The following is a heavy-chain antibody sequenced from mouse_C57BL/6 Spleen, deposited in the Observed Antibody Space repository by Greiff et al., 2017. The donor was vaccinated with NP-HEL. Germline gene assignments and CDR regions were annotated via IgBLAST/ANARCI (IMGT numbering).Heavy chain of an antibody. CDR2: IGPGSGST. J-gene: IGHJ4*01. CDR1: GYTFTDYY. Sequence: QVQLQQSGAELVKPGASVKISCKASGYTFTDYYINWVKQRPGQGLEWIGKIGPGSGSTYYNEKFKGKATLTAAKSSSTAYMQLSSLTSEDSAVYFCERLAAYYGSSYNYAMDYWGQGTSVTVSS. V-gene: IGHV1-77*01. CDR3: ERLAAYYGSSYNYAMDY. D-gene: IGHD1-1*01.